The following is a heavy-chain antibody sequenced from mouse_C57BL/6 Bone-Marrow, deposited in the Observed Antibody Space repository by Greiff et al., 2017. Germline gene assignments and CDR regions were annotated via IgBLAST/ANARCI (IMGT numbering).Heavy chain of an antibody. J-gene: IGHJ4*01. CDR2: IYPGDGDT. V-gene: IGHV1-82*01. CDR3: ARRLLRPVSMDYSMDY. Sequence: QVQLQQSGPELVKPGASVKISCKASGYAFSSSWMNWVKQRPGKGLEWIGRIYPGDGDTNYNGKFKGKATLTADKSSSTAYMQLSSLTSEDSAVYFCARRLLRPVSMDYSMDYWGQGTSVTVSS. CDR1: GYAFSSSW. D-gene: IGHD1-1*01.